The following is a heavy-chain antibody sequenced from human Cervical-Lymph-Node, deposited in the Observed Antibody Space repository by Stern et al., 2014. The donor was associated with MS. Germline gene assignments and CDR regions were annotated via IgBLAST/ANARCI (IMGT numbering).Heavy chain of an antibody. CDR2: IHWADDK. D-gene: IGHD2-8*01. V-gene: IGHV2-70*01. Sequence: QVTLKASGPALVKPTQTLTLTCTFSGFSLNTSGMCVSWIRQPPGKALEWLALIHWADDKYYSTSLKTRLTISKDTSKNQVVLTMTNMDPVDTATYYCARSPLLNGDXXXFDYWGQGXLVXXSS. J-gene: IGHJ4*02. CDR1: GFSLNTSGMC. CDR3: ARSPLLNGDXXXFDY.